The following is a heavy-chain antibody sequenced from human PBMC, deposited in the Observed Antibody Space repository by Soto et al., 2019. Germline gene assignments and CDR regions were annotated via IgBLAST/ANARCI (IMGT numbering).Heavy chain of an antibody. CDR3: ARGDIDY. CDR1: GYDFTNYY. CDR2: VHPDGGHT. Sequence: ASVKVSCKASGYDFTNYYVQWVRQAPGQGLEWMGVVHPDGGHTTYAQRFQDRVTMTRDTFTSTIYMELSSLRSVDTAVYYCARGDIDYWGQGTLVTVSS. J-gene: IGHJ4*02. V-gene: IGHV1-46*01.